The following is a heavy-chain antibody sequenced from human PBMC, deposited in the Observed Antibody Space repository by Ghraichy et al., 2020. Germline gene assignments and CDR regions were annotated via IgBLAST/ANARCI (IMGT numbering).Heavy chain of an antibody. CDR2: ISGSGGST. D-gene: IGHD3-3*01. CDR1: GFTFSSYA. CDR3: AKDQSLEWLLNFDY. V-gene: IGHV3-23*01. Sequence: LSLTCAASGFTFSSYAMSWVRQAPGKGLEWVSAISGSGGSTYYADSVKGRFTISRDNSKNTLYLQMNSLRAEDTAVYYCAKDQSLEWLLNFDYWGQGTLVTVSS. J-gene: IGHJ4*02.